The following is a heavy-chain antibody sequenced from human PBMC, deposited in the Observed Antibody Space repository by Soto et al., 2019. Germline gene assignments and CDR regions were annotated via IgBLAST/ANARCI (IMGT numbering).Heavy chain of an antibody. J-gene: IGHJ6*02. Sequence: SDTLYVTCTVSGGSISSGDYYWSWIRQHPGKGLEWIGYIYYSGSTYYNPSLKSRVTTSVDTSKNQFSLKLSSVTAADTAVYYCARYYGSGSYYNSYYGMDVWGPGTTVTVSS. D-gene: IGHD3-10*01. CDR2: IYYSGST. V-gene: IGHV4-31*03. CDR1: GGSISSGDYY. CDR3: ARYYGSGSYYNSYYGMDV.